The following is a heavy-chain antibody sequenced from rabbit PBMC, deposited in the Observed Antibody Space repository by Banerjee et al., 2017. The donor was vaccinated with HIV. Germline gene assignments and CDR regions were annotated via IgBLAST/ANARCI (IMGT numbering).Heavy chain of an antibody. D-gene: IGHD4-2*01. CDR2: IYADSSGST. CDR3: ARSYAGGATYGLNL. Sequence: QSLEESGGDLVKPGASLTLTCTASGFDFSSNAMCWVRQAPGKGLEWIACIYADSSGSTYYASWAKGRFTISKTSSTTVTLQMTSLTAADTATYFCARSYAGGATYGLNLWGPGTWSPS. J-gene: IGHJ4*01. V-gene: IGHV1S40*01. CDR1: GFDFSSNA.